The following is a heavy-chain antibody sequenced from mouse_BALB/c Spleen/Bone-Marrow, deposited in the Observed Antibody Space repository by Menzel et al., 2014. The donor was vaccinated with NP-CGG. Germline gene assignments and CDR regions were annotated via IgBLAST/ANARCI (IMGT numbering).Heavy chain of an antibody. CDR3: ARYGY. Sequence: VQLQQSGAELVEPGASVKLTCTGSGFNIKDTYMHWVKQRPEQGLEWIGRIDAANGNSKYDPKFQGKATITADTSSNTGYLQLSSLTSEDTAXYYCARYGYWGQGTSVTVSS. CDR2: IDAANGNS. CDR1: GFNIKDTY. D-gene: IGHD1-1*02. J-gene: IGHJ4*01. V-gene: IGHV14-3*02.